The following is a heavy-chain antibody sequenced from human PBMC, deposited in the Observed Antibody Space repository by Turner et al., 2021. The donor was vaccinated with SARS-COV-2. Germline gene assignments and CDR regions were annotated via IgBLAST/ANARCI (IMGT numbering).Heavy chain of an antibody. CDR2: FDPEDGET. CDR1: GYTLPELS. D-gene: IGHD2-2*01. J-gene: IGHJ5*02. Sequence: QVQLVQSGAEVKKPGASVTVSCKISGYTLPELSMYWVRQAPGKGLEWMGGFDPEDGETIYAQNFQGRVTMTEDTSTDTAYMELSSLRSEDTAVYFCATGYQLRVNWFDPWGQGTLVTVSS. V-gene: IGHV1-24*01. CDR3: ATGYQLRVNWFDP.